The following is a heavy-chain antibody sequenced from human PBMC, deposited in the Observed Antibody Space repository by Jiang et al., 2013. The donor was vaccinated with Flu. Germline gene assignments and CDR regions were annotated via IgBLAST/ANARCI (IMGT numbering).Heavy chain of an antibody. CDR2: ISSSSSYI. CDR1: GFTFSDYS. CDR3: ARDYFDYYDSSGYYYYFDY. V-gene: IGHV3-21*01. J-gene: IGHJ4*02. D-gene: IGHD3-22*01. Sequence: VQLLESGGGLVKPGGSLRLSCAASGFTFSDYSMNWVRQAPGKGLEWVSSISSSSSYIYYADSVKGRFTISRDNAKDSLYLQMNSLRAEDTAVYYCARDYFDYYDSSGYYYYFDYWGQGTLVTVSS.